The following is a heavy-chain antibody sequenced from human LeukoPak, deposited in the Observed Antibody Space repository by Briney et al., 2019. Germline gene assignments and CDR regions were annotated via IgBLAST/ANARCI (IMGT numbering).Heavy chain of an antibody. CDR2: MNPNSGTT. J-gene: IGHJ3*02. CDR3: ARGRGYPPASDM. D-gene: IGHD6-25*01. V-gene: IGHV1-8*02. Sequence: ASVKVSCKASGYTFSNYDISWVRQAAGQGLEWMGWMNPNSGTTGYAQKFQGRVTMTRNTSIRAAYVELSSLRSEDTAVYYCARGRGYPPASDMWGQGTLVTVSS. CDR1: GYTFSNYD.